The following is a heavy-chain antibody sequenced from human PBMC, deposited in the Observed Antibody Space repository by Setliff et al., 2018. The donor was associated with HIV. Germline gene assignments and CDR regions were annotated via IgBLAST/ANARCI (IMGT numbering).Heavy chain of an antibody. Sequence: PSETLSLTCTVSSGSMTSSNYYWGWIRQSPGRGLEWIGSISSSGSTTYHPSLRSRVTVSAATSKNQFSLKLTSATAADTAVYFCARDPHYFDTSGHYSWFYFDYWDQGTLVTVSS. CDR1: SGSMTSSNYY. CDR3: ARDPHYFDTSGHYSWFYFDY. CDR2: ISSSGST. V-gene: IGHV4-39*07. J-gene: IGHJ4*02. D-gene: IGHD3-22*01.